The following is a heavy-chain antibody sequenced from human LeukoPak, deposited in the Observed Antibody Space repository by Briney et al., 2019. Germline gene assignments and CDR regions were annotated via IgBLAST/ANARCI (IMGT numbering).Heavy chain of an antibody. CDR2: IRYDASRE. CDR3: AKGFGLGRNWYIDV. CDR1: GFTFSSCG. Sequence: GGSLRLSCASSGFTFSSCGMHWVRQAPGKGLEWVTFIRYDASREYYADSVRGRVSISRDNSRSTLYLQMNNMSVEDTAVYYYAKGFGLGRNWYIDVWGRGTLVTVSS. J-gene: IGHJ2*01. D-gene: IGHD7-27*01. V-gene: IGHV3-30*02.